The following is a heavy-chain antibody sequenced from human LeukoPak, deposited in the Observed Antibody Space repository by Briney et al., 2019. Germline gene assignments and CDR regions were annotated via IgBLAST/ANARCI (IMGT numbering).Heavy chain of an antibody. CDR3: ARGRWGAFDI. CDR2: IASDGSST. J-gene: IGHJ3*02. Sequence: GGSLRLSCAASGFTFSSYWKNWVRQAPGKGLVWVSRIASDGSSTTYADSVKGRFSISRDNAKNTLNLQMNSLRVEDTAVYYCARGRWGAFDIWGQGTMVTVSS. D-gene: IGHD1-26*01. V-gene: IGHV3-74*01. CDR1: GFTFSSYW.